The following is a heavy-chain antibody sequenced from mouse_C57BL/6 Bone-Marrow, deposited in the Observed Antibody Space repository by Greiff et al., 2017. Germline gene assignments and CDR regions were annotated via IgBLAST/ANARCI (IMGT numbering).Heavy chain of an antibody. Sequence: QVQLQQPGAELVKPGASVKMSCKASGYTFTSYWITWVKQRPGQGLEWIGDIYPGSGSTNYNEKFKSKATLTVDTSSSTAYMQLSSLTSEDSAVYYYARDHGSSLYWYFDVWGTGTTVTVSS. J-gene: IGHJ1*03. V-gene: IGHV1-55*01. CDR3: ARDHGSSLYWYFDV. CDR2: IYPGSGST. CDR1: GYTFTSYW. D-gene: IGHD1-1*01.